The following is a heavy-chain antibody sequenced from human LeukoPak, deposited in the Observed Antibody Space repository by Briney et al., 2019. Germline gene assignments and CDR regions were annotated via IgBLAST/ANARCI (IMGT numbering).Heavy chain of an antibody. Sequence: GESLKISCKGLGYSFSSYWSAWVRQRPGKGLEWMGIIYPGGSETRYDPSFEGQVTISADRSTSTAYLQWSSLRASDTAMYYCARASRDVHNQNFDHWGQGTLVSVSS. V-gene: IGHV5-51*01. CDR2: IYPGGSET. CDR3: ARASRDVHNQNFDH. CDR1: GYSFSSYW. D-gene: IGHD5-24*01. J-gene: IGHJ4*02.